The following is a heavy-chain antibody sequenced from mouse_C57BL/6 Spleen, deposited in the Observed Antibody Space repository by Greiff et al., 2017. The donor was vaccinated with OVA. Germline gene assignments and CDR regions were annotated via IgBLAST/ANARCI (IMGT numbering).Heavy chain of an antibody. Sequence: VQLQQSGAELVRPGASVKLSCTASGFNIKDDYMHWVKQRPEQGLEWIGWIDPENGDTEYASKFQGKATITADTSSNTAYLQLSSLTSEDTAVYYCTTYYSNRDYWGQGTTLTVSS. CDR3: TTYYSNRDY. V-gene: IGHV14-4*01. CDR2: IDPENGDT. CDR1: GFNIKDDY. D-gene: IGHD2-5*01. J-gene: IGHJ2*01.